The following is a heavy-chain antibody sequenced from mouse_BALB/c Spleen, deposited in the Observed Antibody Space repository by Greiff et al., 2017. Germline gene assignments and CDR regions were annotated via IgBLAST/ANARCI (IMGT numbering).Heavy chain of an antibody. CDR1: GYSITSDYA. V-gene: IGHV3-2*02. CDR2: ISYSGST. CDR3: ARSGHYYGHYYAMDY. J-gene: IGHJ4*01. D-gene: IGHD1-2*01. Sequence: VQLKESGPGLVKPSQSLSLTCTVTGYSITSDYAWNWIRQFPGNKLEWMGYISYSGSTSYNPSLKSRISITRDTSKNQFFLQLNSVTTEDTATYYCARSGHYYGHYYAMDYWGQGTSVTVSS.